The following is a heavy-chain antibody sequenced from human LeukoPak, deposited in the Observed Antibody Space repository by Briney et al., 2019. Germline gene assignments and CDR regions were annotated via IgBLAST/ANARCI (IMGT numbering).Heavy chain of an antibody. CDR1: GGSFSGYY. V-gene: IGHV4-34*01. CDR3: AREGDSSGYYYLLDY. Sequence: SETLSLTCAVYGGSFSGYYWSWIRQPPGKGLEWIGEINHSGSTNYNPSLKSRVTISVDTSKNQFSLELSSVTAADTAVYYCAREGDSSGYYYLLDYWGQGTLVTVPS. D-gene: IGHD3-22*01. J-gene: IGHJ4*02. CDR2: INHSGST.